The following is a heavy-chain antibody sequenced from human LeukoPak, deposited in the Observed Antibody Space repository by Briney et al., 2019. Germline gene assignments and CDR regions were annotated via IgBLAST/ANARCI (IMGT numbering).Heavy chain of an antibody. CDR2: IYTSGST. CDR3: AIIGGSFPSLDS. J-gene: IGHJ5*01. V-gene: IGHV4-4*07. Sequence: PSETLSLTCSVSGGSISNYYWSWIRQPAGKGLEWIGRIYTSGSTNYNPSLKSRVTMSVATSKNQFSLNLSSVTAADTAVYYCAIIGGSFPSLDSWGQGTLVTVSS. CDR1: GGSISNYY. D-gene: IGHD1-26*01.